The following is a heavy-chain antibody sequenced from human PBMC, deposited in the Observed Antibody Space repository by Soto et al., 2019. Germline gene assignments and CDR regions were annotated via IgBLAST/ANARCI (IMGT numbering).Heavy chain of an antibody. V-gene: IGHV3-66*01. J-gene: IGHJ6*02. Sequence: GGSLRLSCAASGFTVSSNYMSWVRQAPGKGLEWVSVIYSGGSTYYADSVKGRFTISRENSKNTLHLQMNSLRAEDKALYYCARDRANSIGSYYGMDVGGQGTRDT. CDR2: IYSGGST. CDR1: GFTVSSNY. D-gene: IGHD7-27*01. CDR3: ARDRANSIGSYYGMDV.